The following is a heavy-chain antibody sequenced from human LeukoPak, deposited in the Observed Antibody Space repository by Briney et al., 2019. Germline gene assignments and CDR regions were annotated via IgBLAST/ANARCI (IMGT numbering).Heavy chain of an antibody. J-gene: IGHJ4*02. Sequence: SETLSLTCTVSGGSISSSSYYWGWIRQPPGKGLEWIGSIYYSGSTYYNPSLKSRVTISVDTSKNQFSLKLSSVTAADTAVFYCARSPDILTGENFDYWGQGTLVTVSS. CDR1: GGSISSSSYY. CDR2: IYYSGST. V-gene: IGHV4-39*07. CDR3: ARSPDILTGENFDY. D-gene: IGHD3-9*01.